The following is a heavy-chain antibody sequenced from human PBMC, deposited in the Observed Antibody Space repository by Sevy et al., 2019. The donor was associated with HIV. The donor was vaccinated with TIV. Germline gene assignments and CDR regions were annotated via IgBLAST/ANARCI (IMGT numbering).Heavy chain of an antibody. CDR1: GFTFSNYG. D-gene: IGHD2-21*02. CDR2: ISGSGYST. Sequence: GGSLRLSCAASGFTFSNYGMSWVRQAPGKGLEWVSAISGSGYSTYYADSVKCRFTISRDKSKNTLYLQINSLRAGDTAVYYCAKHIAYCGGDCYPPLYYFDYWGQGTLVTVSS. CDR3: AKHIAYCGGDCYPPLYYFDY. J-gene: IGHJ4*02. V-gene: IGHV3-23*01.